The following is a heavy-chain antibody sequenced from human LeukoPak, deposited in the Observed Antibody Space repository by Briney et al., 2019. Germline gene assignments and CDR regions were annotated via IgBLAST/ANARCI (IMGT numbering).Heavy chain of an antibody. D-gene: IGHD3-16*02. J-gene: IGHJ4*02. CDR3: ANDYVWGSYRYLIFDY. V-gene: IGHV3-23*01. Sequence: GGSLRLSCAASGFTFSSYAMSWVRQAPGKGLEWVSAISGSGGSTYYADSVKGRFTISRDNSKNTPYLQMNSLRAEDTAVYYCANDYVWGSYRYLIFDYWGQGTLVTVSS. CDR1: GFTFSSYA. CDR2: ISGSGGST.